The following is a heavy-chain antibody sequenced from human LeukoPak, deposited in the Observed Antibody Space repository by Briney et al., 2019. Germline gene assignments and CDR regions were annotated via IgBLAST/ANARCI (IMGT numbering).Heavy chain of an antibody. CDR1: GGSFSGYY. CDR2: INHSGST. CDR3: ARVAVAGYDY. Sequence: SETLSLTCAVYGGSFSGYYWSWIRQPPGKGLEWIGEINHSGSTNYNPSLKSRVTISVDTSKNQFSLKLSSVTAADTAVYYCARVAVAGYDYWGQGTLVTVSS. J-gene: IGHJ4*02. D-gene: IGHD3-10*01. V-gene: IGHV4-34*01.